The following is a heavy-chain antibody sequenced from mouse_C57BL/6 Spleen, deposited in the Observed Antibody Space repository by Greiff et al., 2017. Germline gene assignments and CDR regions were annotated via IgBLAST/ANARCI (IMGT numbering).Heavy chain of an antibody. Sequence: EVQRVESVAELVRPGASVKLSCTASGFNIKNTYMPWVKQSPEQGLEWIGSIDPANGNTKYAQKFQGRATITADTSSNTAYMQLSSLRSEDTAINDCASPDYYGSSYAMDYWGQGTSVTVSS. D-gene: IGHD1-1*01. CDR2: IDPANGNT. CDR3: ASPDYYGSSYAMDY. CDR1: GFNIKNTY. J-gene: IGHJ4*01. V-gene: IGHV14-3*01.